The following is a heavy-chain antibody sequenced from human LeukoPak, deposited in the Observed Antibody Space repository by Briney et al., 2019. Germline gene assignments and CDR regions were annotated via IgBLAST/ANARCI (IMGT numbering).Heavy chain of an antibody. Sequence: GGSLRLSCVASGFTFNNYAMSWIRQAPGKGLEWVSSISGSGPSTDYTDAVKGRFIISRDKSKNTLHLQMNSLRAEDTALYYCARLPTFYYDSSGYHYDYWGQGTLVTVSS. J-gene: IGHJ4*02. CDR3: ARLPTFYYDSSGYHYDY. CDR1: GFTFNNYA. CDR2: ISGSGPST. D-gene: IGHD3-22*01. V-gene: IGHV3-23*01.